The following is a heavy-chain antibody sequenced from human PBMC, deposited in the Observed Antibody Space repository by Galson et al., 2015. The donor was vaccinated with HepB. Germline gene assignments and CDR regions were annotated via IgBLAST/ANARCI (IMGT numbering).Heavy chain of an antibody. CDR1: GVTFNDYY. D-gene: IGHD2-2*01. J-gene: IGHJ4*02. Sequence: SLRLSCAASGVTFNDYYMSWIRQAPGKGLEWVSYVSRSGSSIYYADSVRGRFTISRDNAKNSLYLQMNSLRADDTAVYFCARGTLSSSRSRYFDYWGQGTLVTVSS. CDR2: VSRSGSSI. CDR3: ARGTLSSSRSRYFDY. V-gene: IGHV3-11*01.